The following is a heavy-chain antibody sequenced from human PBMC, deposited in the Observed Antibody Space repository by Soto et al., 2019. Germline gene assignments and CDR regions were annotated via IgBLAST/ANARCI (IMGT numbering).Heavy chain of an antibody. CDR3: AKEIKPSGMDV. J-gene: IGHJ6*02. CDR2: IWYDGSVK. V-gene: IGHV3-33*06. CDR1: GFTFSRYA. Sequence: SGGSLRLSCAASGFTFSRYAMHWVRQAPGKGLEWVAVIWYDGSVKYYADSVKGRLTVSRDNSKSTLYLQMNSLRADDTAVYYCAKEIKPSGMDVWGQGTTVTVSS.